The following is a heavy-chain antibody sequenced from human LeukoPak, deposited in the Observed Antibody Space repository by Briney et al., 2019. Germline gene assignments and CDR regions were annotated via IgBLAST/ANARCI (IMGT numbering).Heavy chain of an antibody. V-gene: IGHV3-23*01. Sequence: PGGSLRLSCAASGFTFSSYAMSWVRQAPGKGLEWVSAISGSGGSTYYADSVKGRFTISRDNSKNTLYLQMNSLRAEGTAVYYCAKDAHGTVTTRGYYFDYWGQGTLVTVSS. CDR2: ISGSGGST. D-gene: IGHD4-11*01. CDR1: GFTFSSYA. CDR3: AKDAHGTVTTRGYYFDY. J-gene: IGHJ4*02.